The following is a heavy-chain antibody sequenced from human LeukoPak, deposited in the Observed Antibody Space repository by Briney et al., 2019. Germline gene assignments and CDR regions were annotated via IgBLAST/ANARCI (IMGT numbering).Heavy chain of an antibody. CDR1: GFTFSTYT. D-gene: IGHD7-27*01. J-gene: IGHJ4*02. CDR3: AIDPNWGTHS. V-gene: IGHV3-23*01. Sequence: GGSPRLSCAASGFTFSTYTMYWVRHPPGKRLEWVSIIGSSGGGIHYADSVKGRFTISRDNSKNALYLQMNSLRVEDTAVYYCAIDPNWGTHSWGQGVLVTVSS. CDR2: IGSSGGGI.